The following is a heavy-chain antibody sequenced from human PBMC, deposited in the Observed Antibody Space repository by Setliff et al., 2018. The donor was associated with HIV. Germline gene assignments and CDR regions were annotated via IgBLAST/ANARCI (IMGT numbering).Heavy chain of an antibody. CDR1: GYTFTTFG. J-gene: IGHJ6*03. D-gene: IGHD2-21*01. CDR2: ISAHDGKK. Sequence: GASVKVSCKASGYTFTTFGISWLRQAPGQEPEWMGSISAHDGKKNYGQKFHGRLSMSTDTSASTAYMELRSLRPGDTAIYYCARRRLEYCGGDCYYCYMDFWGKGTTVTVSS. CDR3: ARRRLEYCGGDCYYCYMDF. V-gene: IGHV1-18*01.